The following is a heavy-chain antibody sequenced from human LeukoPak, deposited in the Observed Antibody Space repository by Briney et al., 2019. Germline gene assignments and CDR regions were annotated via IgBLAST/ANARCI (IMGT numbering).Heavy chain of an antibody. J-gene: IGHJ5*02. Sequence: NASETLSLTCTVSGYSISSGYYWGWIRQPPGKGLEWIGSIYYSGSTYYNPSLKSRVTISVDTSKNQFSLKLSSVTAADTAVYYCARGGGYCSSTSCYANWFDPWGQGTLVTVSS. V-gene: IGHV4-38-2*02. CDR3: ARGGGYCSSTSCYANWFDP. CDR1: GYSISSGYY. D-gene: IGHD2-2*01. CDR2: IYYSGST.